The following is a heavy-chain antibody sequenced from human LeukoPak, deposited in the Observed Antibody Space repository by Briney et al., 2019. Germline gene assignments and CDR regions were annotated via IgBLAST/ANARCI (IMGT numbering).Heavy chain of an antibody. CDR1: GFTFSSYA. D-gene: IGHD6-19*01. J-gene: IGHJ4*02. V-gene: IGHV3-23*01. CDR2: ISGSGGST. CDR3: AKDSSGWPYYFDY. Sequence: PGGSLRLTCAASGFTFSSYAMSWVRQAPGKGLEWVSAISGSGGSTYYADSVKGRFTISRDNSKNTLYLQMNSLRAEDTAVYYCAKDSSGWPYYFDYWGQGTLVTVSS.